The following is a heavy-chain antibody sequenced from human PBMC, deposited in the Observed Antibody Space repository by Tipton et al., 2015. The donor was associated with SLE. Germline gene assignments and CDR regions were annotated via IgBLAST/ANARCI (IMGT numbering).Heavy chain of an antibody. D-gene: IGHD6-6*01. Sequence: QLMQSGAEVKKPGASVKVSCKTSGYTFISYDINWVRQATGQGLEWMGWMDPKSGNTGYAQKFQGRITMTRNTSINTAYMELSSLRSEDTAVYYCALHSSSFDYWGQGTLVTVSS. CDR2: MDPKSGNT. V-gene: IGHV1-8*01. J-gene: IGHJ4*02. CDR1: GYTFISYD. CDR3: ALHSSSFDY.